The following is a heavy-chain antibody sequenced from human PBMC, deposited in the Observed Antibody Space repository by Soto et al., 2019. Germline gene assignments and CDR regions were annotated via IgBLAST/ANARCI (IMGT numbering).Heavy chain of an antibody. V-gene: IGHV1-18*04. CDR1: GYMFSHYG. Sequence: QIQLVQSGAEVKKPGASVKVSCKASGYMFSHYGINWVRQAPGQGLEWVAWISGYNGNTNYAQKFQGRVTMIMDSSTNTAYMELRSLTSDDTAVYYCASDLLPMTGTASDAFDIWGQGTMVTVSS. CDR2: ISGYNGNT. CDR3: ASDLLPMTGTASDAFDI. J-gene: IGHJ3*02. D-gene: IGHD3-9*01.